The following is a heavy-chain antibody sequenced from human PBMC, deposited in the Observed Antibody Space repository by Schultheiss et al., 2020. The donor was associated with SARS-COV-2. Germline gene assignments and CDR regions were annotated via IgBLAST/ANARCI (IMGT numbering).Heavy chain of an antibody. V-gene: IGHV1-8*02. J-gene: IGHJ4*02. CDR3: AKGNRNGYKERIDY. CDR1: GYTFTGYY. D-gene: IGHD5-24*01. CDR2: INPNSGNT. Sequence: ASVKVSCKASGYTFTGYYMHWVRQAPGQGLEWMGRINPNSGNTGYAQKFQGRVTMTRNTSISTAYMELSSLRSDDTAVYYCAKGNRNGYKERIDYCGQGTLVTVSS.